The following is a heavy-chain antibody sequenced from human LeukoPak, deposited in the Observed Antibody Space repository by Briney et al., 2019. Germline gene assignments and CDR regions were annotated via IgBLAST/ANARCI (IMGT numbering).Heavy chain of an antibody. D-gene: IGHD3-9*01. CDR2: IIPIFGTA. V-gene: IGHV1-69*13. J-gene: IGHJ4*02. Sequence: SVKVSCKASGGTFSSYAISWVRQAPGQGLEWMGGIIPIFGTANYAQKFQGRVTITADESTSTAYMELSSLRSEDTALYYCARAGGSFSYYDILTASPGVYFDYWGQGTLVTVSS. CDR1: GGTFSSYA. CDR3: ARAGGSFSYYDILTASPGVYFDY.